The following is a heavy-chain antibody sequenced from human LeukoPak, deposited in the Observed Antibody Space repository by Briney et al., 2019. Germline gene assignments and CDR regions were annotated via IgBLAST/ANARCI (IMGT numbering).Heavy chain of an antibody. CDR3: AKGGYSNAFDY. CDR1: GLTFRTYA. J-gene: IGHJ4*02. V-gene: IGHV3-23*01. D-gene: IGHD4-11*01. Sequence: PGGSLRLSCAASGLTFRTYAMSWVRQSPGKGLEWVSAISGSGSSIHYADSVKGRFTISRGNSKNTLYLQMNSLRGEDTAVYYCAKGGYSNAFDYWAQGTLVTVSS. CDR2: ISGSGSSI.